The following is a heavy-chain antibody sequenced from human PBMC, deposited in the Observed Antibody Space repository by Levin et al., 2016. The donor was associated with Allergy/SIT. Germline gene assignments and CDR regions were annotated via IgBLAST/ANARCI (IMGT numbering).Heavy chain of an antibody. Sequence: WVRQAPGQGPEWMGWINPNTGGTTYAQQFQGRVTMTRDTSINTAFLELSPLRPDDTAVYYCAIMPYNWADVFFDPWGQGTLVTVSS. CDR2: INPNTGGT. J-gene: IGHJ5*02. D-gene: IGHD1-20*01. CDR3: AIMPYNWADVFFDP. V-gene: IGHV1-2*02.